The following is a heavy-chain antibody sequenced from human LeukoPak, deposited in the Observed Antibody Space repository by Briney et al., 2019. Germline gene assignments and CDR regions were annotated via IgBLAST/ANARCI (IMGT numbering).Heavy chain of an antibody. CDR2: ISSSSSYI. CDR3: ARDASVDGSGSY. CDR1: GFTFDNYI. D-gene: IGHD5-12*01. Sequence: GGSLRLSCVASGFTFDNYIMNWVRQAPGKGLEWVSSISSSSSYIYYADSVKGRFTISRDNAKNSLYLQMNSLRAEDTAVYYCARDASVDGSGSYWGQGTLVTVSS. J-gene: IGHJ4*02. V-gene: IGHV3-21*01.